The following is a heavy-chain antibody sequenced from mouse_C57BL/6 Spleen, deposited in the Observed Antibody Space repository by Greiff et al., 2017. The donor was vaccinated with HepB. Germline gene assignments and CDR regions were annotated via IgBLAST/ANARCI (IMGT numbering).Heavy chain of an antibody. CDR1: GFNITDYY. J-gene: IGHJ1*03. Sequence: VHVKQSGAELVKPGASVKLSCKASGFNITDYYMHWVKQRTEKGLEWIGRIDPEDGETKYDPKFQGKATITEDTSSNTVYLELSSLTSEATAVYYCARSGGPGYFDVWGTGTTVTVSS. CDR2: IDPEDGET. D-gene: IGHD3-1*01. CDR3: ARSGGPGYFDV. V-gene: IGHV14-2*01.